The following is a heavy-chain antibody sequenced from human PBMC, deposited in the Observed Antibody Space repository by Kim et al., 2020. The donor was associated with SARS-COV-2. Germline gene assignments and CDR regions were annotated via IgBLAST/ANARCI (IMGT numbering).Heavy chain of an antibody. D-gene: IGHD1-26*01. J-gene: IGHJ6*03. CDR1: GYTFTSYG. CDR3: ASTSFYYYYMDV. CDR2: ISAYNGNT. V-gene: IGHV1-18*01. Sequence: ASVKVSCKASGYTFTSYGISWVRQSPGQGLEWMGWISAYNGNTNYAHKLQGRVTMTTDTATSTAYMELRSLRSDDTAVYYCASTSFYYYYMDVWGKGTTVTVSS.